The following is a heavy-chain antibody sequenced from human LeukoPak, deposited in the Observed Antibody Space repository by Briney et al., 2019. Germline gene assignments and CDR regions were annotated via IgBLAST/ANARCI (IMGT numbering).Heavy chain of an antibody. CDR1: GFTFNTYV. D-gene: IGHD2-2*01. CDR2: ISGSGGGT. CDR3: ATVYSSSPLRPMDV. Sequence: PGGSLRLSCAASGFTFNTYVMSWVRQAPGKGLEWVSAISGSGGGTYYVDSVKGRFTISRDNSKNTLYLQMNSLRVEDTAVYYCATVYSSSPLRPMDVWGQGTTVTVSS. V-gene: IGHV3-23*01. J-gene: IGHJ6*02.